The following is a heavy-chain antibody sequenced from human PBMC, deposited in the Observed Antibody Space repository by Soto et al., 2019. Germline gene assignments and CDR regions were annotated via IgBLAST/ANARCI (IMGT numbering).Heavy chain of an antibody. CDR3: AKDAGYSRQQYYFDY. J-gene: IGHJ4*02. V-gene: IGHV3-23*01. D-gene: IGHD6-13*01. CDR2: ISGSGGST. Sequence: PGGSLRLSCAASGFTFSSYAMSWVRQAPGKGLEWVSAISGSGGSTYYADSVKGRFTISRDSSKNTLYLQMNSLRAEDTAVYYCAKDAGYSRQQYYFDYWGQGTLVTVPQ. CDR1: GFTFSSYA.